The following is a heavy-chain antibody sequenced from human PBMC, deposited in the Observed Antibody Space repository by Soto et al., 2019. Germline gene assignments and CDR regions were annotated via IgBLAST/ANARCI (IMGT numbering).Heavy chain of an antibody. V-gene: IGHV4-59*08. CDR2: IYYSGST. CDR3: ARHGAIAAAGTLRAFWYYYYYMDV. CDR1: GGSISSYY. D-gene: IGHD6-13*01. J-gene: IGHJ6*03. Sequence: SETLSLTCTVSGGSISSYYWSWIRQPPGKGLEWIGYIYYSGSTNYNPSLKSRVTISVDTSKNQFSLKLSSVTAADTAVYYCARHGAIAAAGTLRAFWYYYYYMDVWGKGTTVTVSS.